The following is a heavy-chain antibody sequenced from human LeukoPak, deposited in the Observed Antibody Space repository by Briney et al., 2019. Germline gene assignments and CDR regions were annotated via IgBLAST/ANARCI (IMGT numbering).Heavy chain of an antibody. D-gene: IGHD1-1*01. CDR2: IIPIFGTA. Sequence: ASVKVSCKASGGTFSSYAISWVRQAPGQGLEWMGGIIPIFGTANYAQKFQGRVTITADKSTSTAYMELSSLRSEDTAVYYCARGLNWNYAYYYMDVWGKGTTVTVSS. J-gene: IGHJ6*03. CDR1: GGTFSSYA. CDR3: ARGLNWNYAYYYMDV. V-gene: IGHV1-69*06.